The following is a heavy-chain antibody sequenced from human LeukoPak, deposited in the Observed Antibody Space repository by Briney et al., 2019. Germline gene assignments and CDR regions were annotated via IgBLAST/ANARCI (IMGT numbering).Heavy chain of an antibody. D-gene: IGHD1-7*01. V-gene: IGHV3-7*03. J-gene: IGHJ5*02. CDR2: IKQDGSEK. CDR3: AKDRTLDWFDP. Sequence: GGSLRLSCAVSGFTSSSYWMSRVRQAPGKGLEWVANIKQDGSEKYYVDSVKGRFTISRDNAKNSLYLQMNSLRAEDTAVYYCAKDRTLDWFDPWGQGTLVTVSS. CDR1: GFTSSSYW.